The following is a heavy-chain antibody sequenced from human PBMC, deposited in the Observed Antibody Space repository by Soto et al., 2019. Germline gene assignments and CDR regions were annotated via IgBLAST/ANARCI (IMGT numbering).Heavy chain of an antibody. CDR1: GYTFTNYD. J-gene: IGHJ6*03. Sequence: ASVKVSCKASGYTFTNYDINWVRQATGQGLEWMGWMNPYTGNTGYAQTFQGRVTMTRNTSINTAYMELSSLRSEDTAVYFCARAVRTWYDVRHYYMDVWGKGTTVTVS. V-gene: IGHV1-8*02. D-gene: IGHD1-1*01. CDR3: ARAVRTWYDVRHYYMDV. CDR2: MNPYTGNT.